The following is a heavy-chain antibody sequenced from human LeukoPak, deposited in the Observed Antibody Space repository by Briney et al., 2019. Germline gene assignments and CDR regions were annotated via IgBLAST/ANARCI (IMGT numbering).Heavy chain of an antibody. Sequence: GGSLRLSCAASGFTFSTYAMSWVRQAPGKGLEWVSTISASGGTTYYADSVKGRFTISRDSSKNMLYLQMNSLRAEDTAVYYCAKDISTSWYEKYFQHRGQGTLVTVSS. D-gene: IGHD6-19*01. CDR2: ISASGGTT. V-gene: IGHV3-23*01. J-gene: IGHJ1*01. CDR1: GFTFSTYA. CDR3: AKDISTSWYEKYFQH.